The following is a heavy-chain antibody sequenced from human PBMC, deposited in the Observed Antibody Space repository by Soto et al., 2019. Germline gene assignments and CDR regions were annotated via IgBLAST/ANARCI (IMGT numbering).Heavy chain of an antibody. CDR3: AKDPGYCTNGVCYLDWFDP. D-gene: IGHD2-8*01. V-gene: IGHV3-23*01. Sequence: GGSLRPSCAASGFTFSSYAMSWVRQAPGKGLEWVSAISGSGGSTYYADSVKGRFTISRDNSKNTLYLQMNSLRAEDTAVYYCAKDPGYCTNGVCYLDWFDPWGQGTLVTVSS. CDR1: GFTFSSYA. J-gene: IGHJ5*02. CDR2: ISGSGGST.